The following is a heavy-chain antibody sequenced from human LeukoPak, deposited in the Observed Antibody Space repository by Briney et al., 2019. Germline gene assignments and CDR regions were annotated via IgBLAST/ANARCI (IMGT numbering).Heavy chain of an antibody. Sequence: SETLSLTCTVSGGSISSSSYYWGWIRQPPGKGLEWIGSIYYSGSTYYNPSLKSRVTISVDTSKNQFTLKLSSVTAADTAVYYCARLVAGSVFDYWGQGTLVTVSS. V-gene: IGHV4-39*01. J-gene: IGHJ4*02. CDR2: IYYSGST. D-gene: IGHD6-19*01. CDR1: GGSISSSSYY. CDR3: ARLVAGSVFDY.